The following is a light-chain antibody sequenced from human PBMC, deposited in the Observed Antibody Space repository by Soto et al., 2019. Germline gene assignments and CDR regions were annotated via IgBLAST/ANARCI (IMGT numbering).Light chain of an antibody. Sequence: QSVLTQPPSVSAAPGQRVTISCTGSSSNIGATYDVHWYQHLPGTAPTLLIYTNNIRPSGVPHRFSGSKSGTSASLAIAGLQAEDEGDYYCQSYDSSLSAVVFGGGTKVTVL. CDR1: SSNIGATYD. CDR3: QSYDSSLSAVV. J-gene: IGLJ2*01. V-gene: IGLV1-40*01. CDR2: TNN.